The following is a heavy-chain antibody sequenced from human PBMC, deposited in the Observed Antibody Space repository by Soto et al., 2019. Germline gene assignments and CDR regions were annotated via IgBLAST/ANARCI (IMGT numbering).Heavy chain of an antibody. J-gene: IGHJ4*02. CDR2: ISYDGSNK. Sequence: GASLRLSCAASGFTFSSYAMHCVRQAPGKGLEWVAVISYDGSNKYYADSVKGRFTISRDNSKNTLYLQMNSLRAEDTAVYYCARAYEGDYFDYWGQGTLVTVSS. CDR3: ARAYEGDYFDY. V-gene: IGHV3-30-3*01. CDR1: GFTFSSYA. D-gene: IGHD3-16*01.